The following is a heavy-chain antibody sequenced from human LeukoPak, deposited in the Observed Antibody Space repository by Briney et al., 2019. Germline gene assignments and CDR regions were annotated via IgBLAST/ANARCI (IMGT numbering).Heavy chain of an antibody. CDR2: VSYSGGST. CDR3: AKVPSAYYYDSSGYYFDY. J-gene: IGHJ4*02. V-gene: IGHV3-23*01. D-gene: IGHD3-22*01. CDR1: GFTFSSYA. Sequence: GGSLRLSCAASGFTFSSYAMSWVRQAPGKGLEWVSTVSYSGGSTYYADSVKGRFAISRDNSKNTLYLQMNSLRAEDTAVYYCAKVPSAYYYDSSGYYFDYWGQGTLVTVSS.